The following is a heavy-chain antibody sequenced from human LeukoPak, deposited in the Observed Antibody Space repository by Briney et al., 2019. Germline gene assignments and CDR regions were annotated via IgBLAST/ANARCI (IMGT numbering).Heavy chain of an antibody. Sequence: PGGSLRLSCAASGFTFSSYAMHWVRQAPGKGQERVAVISYDGSNKYYADSVKGRFTISRDNSKNTLYLQMNSLRAEDTAVYYCARVTYCSGGSCYSFSPYFDYWGQGTLVTVSS. J-gene: IGHJ4*02. CDR2: ISYDGSNK. D-gene: IGHD2-15*01. CDR3: ARVTYCSGGSCYSFSPYFDY. V-gene: IGHV3-30*04. CDR1: GFTFSSYA.